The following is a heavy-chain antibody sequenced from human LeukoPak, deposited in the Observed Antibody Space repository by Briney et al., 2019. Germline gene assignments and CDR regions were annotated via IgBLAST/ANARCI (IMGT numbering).Heavy chain of an antibody. Sequence: GGSLRLSCAASGFTFSSYWMHWVRQAPGKGLGWVSRIKSDGSTNYADSVKGRFTISRDNAKNTLSLQMNSLRAEDTGVYYCARAPSEIGGYYPEYFRHWGQGTLVTVSS. CDR3: ARAPSEIGGYYPEYFRH. D-gene: IGHD3-22*01. CDR2: IKSDGST. V-gene: IGHV3-74*01. J-gene: IGHJ1*01. CDR1: GFTFSSYW.